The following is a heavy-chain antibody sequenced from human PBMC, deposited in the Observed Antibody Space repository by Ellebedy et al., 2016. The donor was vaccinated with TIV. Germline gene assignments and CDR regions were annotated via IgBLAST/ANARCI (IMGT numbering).Heavy chain of an antibody. D-gene: IGHD4-17*01. V-gene: IGHV4-59*12. J-gene: IGHJ4*02. Sequence: MPSETLSLTCTVSGGSISSYYWSWIRQPPGKGLEWIGYIYYSGSTNYNPSLKSRVTISVDKSKNQFSLKLSSVTAADTAVYYCARTTVTNDYWGQGTLVTVSS. CDR2: IYYSGST. CDR3: ARTTVTNDY. CDR1: GGSISSYY.